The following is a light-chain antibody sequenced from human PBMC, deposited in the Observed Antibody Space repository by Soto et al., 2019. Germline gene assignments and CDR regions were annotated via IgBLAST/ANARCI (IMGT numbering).Light chain of an antibody. V-gene: IGKV1D-12*01. J-gene: IGKJ5*01. CDR2: GAT. CDR3: QQTNSFPIT. Sequence: DVQVTQSPSFVSASVGDRVTITCRASQGIGTWLAWYQVKPGKAPNLLIYGATNLQSGVPSRFSGSGLATHFTLTIFNLQPEDFATYYCQQTNSFPITFGQGTRLDI. CDR1: QGIGTW.